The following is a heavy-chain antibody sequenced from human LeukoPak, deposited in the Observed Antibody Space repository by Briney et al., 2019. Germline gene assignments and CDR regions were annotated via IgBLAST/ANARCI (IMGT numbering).Heavy chain of an antibody. CDR3: ARESPGLRNWFDP. V-gene: IGHV1-46*01. J-gene: IGHJ5*02. D-gene: IGHD1-14*01. Sequence: ASVKVSCKASGYTFTNYYIHWVRPAPGQGLEWMGIISPSGGSTTYAQKLQGRVTMTTDASTSTAYMELRSLRSDDTAVYYCARESPGLRNWFDPWGQGTLVTVSS. CDR1: GYTFTNYY. CDR2: ISPSGGST.